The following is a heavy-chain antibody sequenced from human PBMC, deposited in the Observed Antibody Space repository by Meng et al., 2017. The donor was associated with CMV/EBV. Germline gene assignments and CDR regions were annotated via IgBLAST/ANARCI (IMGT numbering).Heavy chain of an antibody. Sequence: ASVKVSCKASGYTFTGYYVHWVRQAPGQGLEWMGWINPNSGGTSYAQKFQGRVTMTRDTSISTAYMDLSRLRFDDTAVYYCARLRGGKAAAGNWDYYYYYGMDVWGQGTTVTVSS. CDR1: GYTFTGYY. CDR3: ARLRGGKAAAGNWDYYYYYGMDV. CDR2: INPNSGGT. J-gene: IGHJ6*02. V-gene: IGHV1-2*02. D-gene: IGHD6-13*01.